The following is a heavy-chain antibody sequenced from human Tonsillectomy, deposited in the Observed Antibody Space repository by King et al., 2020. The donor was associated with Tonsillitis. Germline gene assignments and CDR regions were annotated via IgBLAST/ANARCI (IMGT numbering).Heavy chain of an antibody. V-gene: IGHV1-69*01. J-gene: IGHJ4*02. CDR1: GGTFSNYG. CDR2: IIPILGMT. CDR3: ARVGPHHPWAHWGAFDY. Sequence: VQLVQSGAEVKKPGSSVKVSCKASGGTFSNYGLNWVRQAPGQGLEWMGGIIPILGMTNYAQKFQGRVTITADESTSTAYMELSSLRSEDTAVYFCARVGPHHPWAHWGAFDYWGQGTLITVSS. D-gene: IGHD7-27*01.